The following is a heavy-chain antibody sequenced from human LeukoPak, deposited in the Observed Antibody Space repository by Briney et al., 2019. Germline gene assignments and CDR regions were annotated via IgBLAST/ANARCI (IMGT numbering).Heavy chain of an antibody. D-gene: IGHD2-21*02. CDR3: ARYDALIFQDY. V-gene: IGHV1-69*06. J-gene: IGHJ4*02. CDR1: GGTFSSYA. Sequence: ASVKVSCKASGGTFSSYAISWVRQAPGQGLEWMGGIIPIFGTADYAQKFQGRVTITADKSTSTAYMELSSLRSEDTAVYYCARYDALIFQDYWGQGTLVTVSS. CDR2: IIPIFGTA.